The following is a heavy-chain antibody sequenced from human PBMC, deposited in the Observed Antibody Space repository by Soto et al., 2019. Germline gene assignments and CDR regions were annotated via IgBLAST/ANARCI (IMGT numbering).Heavy chain of an antibody. CDR3: EREGITTTYYYGMDV. V-gene: IGHV3-33*01. D-gene: IGHD4-17*01. J-gene: IGHJ6*02. CDR2: IWYDGSNK. CDR1: GFTFSSYG. Sequence: GGSLRLSCAASGFTFSSYGMHWVRQAPGKGLEWVAVIWYDGSNKYYADPVKGRFTISRDNSKNTLYLQMNSLRAEDTAVYYCEREGITTTYYYGMDVCGQGTTVTVSS.